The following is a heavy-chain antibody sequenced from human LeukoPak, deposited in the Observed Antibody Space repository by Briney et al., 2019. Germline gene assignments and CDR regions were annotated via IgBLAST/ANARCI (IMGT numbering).Heavy chain of an antibody. Sequence: GGSLKLSCAASGFNFANHAMSWVRQTPGKGLEWVSAISGGGDITYYADSVTGRFTISRDNSKDTLFLQMHSLRPGDTAVYYCVREDTPATANYWGQGTLVTISS. J-gene: IGHJ4*02. CDR2: ISGGGDIT. V-gene: IGHV3-23*01. CDR1: GFNFANHA. CDR3: VREDTPATANY. D-gene: IGHD2-21*02.